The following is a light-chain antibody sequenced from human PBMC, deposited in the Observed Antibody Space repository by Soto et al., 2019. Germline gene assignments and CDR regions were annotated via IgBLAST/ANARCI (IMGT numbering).Light chain of an antibody. V-gene: IGKV1-39*01. CDR2: AAS. CDR1: QSINTY. J-gene: IGKJ1*01. Sequence: DIQMTQSPFSLSASVGERVTITCRASQSINTYVNWYQQKPGKAPNLLIYAASSLQSGVPSRFSGSGSGTDFTLTISSLQPEDFATYYCQQSYSTPWTFGQGTSVEIK. CDR3: QQSYSTPWT.